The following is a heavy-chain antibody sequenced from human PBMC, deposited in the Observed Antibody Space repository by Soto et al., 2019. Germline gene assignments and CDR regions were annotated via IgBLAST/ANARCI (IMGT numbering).Heavy chain of an antibody. Sequence: GGSLRLSCGASGFTFSSYAMSWARQAPGKGLDWVSAISGSGGITYSADSVKGRFTISRDNSKNILYLQMNSLRAEDTAVYYSAIGISDTGASYPYSIDVWGQGTAVTVS. CDR2: ISGSGGIT. CDR3: AIGISDTGASYPYSIDV. J-gene: IGHJ6*02. CDR1: GFTFSSYA. V-gene: IGHV3-23*01. D-gene: IGHD1-26*01.